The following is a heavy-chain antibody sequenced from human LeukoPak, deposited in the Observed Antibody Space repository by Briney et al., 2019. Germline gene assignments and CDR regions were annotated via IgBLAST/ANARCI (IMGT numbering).Heavy chain of an antibody. CDR3: ATRDYSDYLFDS. J-gene: IGHJ4*02. Sequence: GGSLRLSCAAFGFTFSNYYMSWARHAPGKGLEWLSYISGSGDSKFYADSVKGRFTISRDNAKNTLYLQINSVRAEDTAIYYCATRDYSDYLFDSWGQGTLVTVSS. CDR2: ISGSGDSK. V-gene: IGHV3-11*01. D-gene: IGHD4-11*01. CDR1: GFTFSNYY.